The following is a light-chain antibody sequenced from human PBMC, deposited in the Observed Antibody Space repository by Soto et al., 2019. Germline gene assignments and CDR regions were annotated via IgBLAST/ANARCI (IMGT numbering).Light chain of an antibody. V-gene: IGKV1-39*01. Sequence: DIQMTQSPSSLYASVGDRVTITCRASQNIGNFLNWYQQKPGKAPDLLIYAASSLYSGVPSRFSGAESGTDFTLTVSSLQLEDFATYYCQQSYSTPRTFGQGTKLEIK. CDR3: QQSYSTPRT. CDR1: QNIGNF. J-gene: IGKJ2*01. CDR2: AAS.